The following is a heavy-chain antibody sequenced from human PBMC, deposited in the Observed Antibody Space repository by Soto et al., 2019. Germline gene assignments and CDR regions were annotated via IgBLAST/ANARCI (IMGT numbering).Heavy chain of an antibody. Sequence: QVQLQQSGPGLVKPSQILSLTCAICGDSVSNNGATWNWIRQSPSSGLEWLGRAYYRSRWQYDYATSVRSRITINPDTSKTQFSLQLSSVTPEDTAVYYCARDPPDFNSGFDSWGQGSLVTVSS. D-gene: IGHD1-26*01. J-gene: IGHJ4*02. CDR2: AYYRSRWQY. V-gene: IGHV6-1*01. CDR1: GDSVSNNGAT. CDR3: ARDPPDFNSGFDS.